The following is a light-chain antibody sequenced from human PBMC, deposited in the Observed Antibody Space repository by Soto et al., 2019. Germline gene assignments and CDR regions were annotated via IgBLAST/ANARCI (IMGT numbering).Light chain of an antibody. CDR3: SSYTTSRTVV. V-gene: IGLV2-14*03. J-gene: IGLJ2*01. Sequence: QSVLTQPASVSGFPGQSITISCTGTSSDIGAYNYVSWYQRHPGKAPNLMIFDVSKRPSGISDRFSGSKSGNTASLTISGLQAEDEGDYYCSSYTTSRTVVLGGGTKLTVL. CDR1: SSDIGAYNY. CDR2: DVS.